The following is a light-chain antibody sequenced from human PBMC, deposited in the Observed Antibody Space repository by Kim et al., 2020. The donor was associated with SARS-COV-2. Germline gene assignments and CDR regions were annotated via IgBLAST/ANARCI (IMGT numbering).Light chain of an antibody. V-gene: IGKV3-11*01. J-gene: IGKJ2*03. CDR1: QSVSSY. CDR2: DAS. Sequence: LSPGERATLAGRASQSVSSYLAWYQQKPGKAPRLLIYDASNRATGIPARFSGSGSGTDFTLTISSLEPEDFAVYYCQQRSNWPPYSFGQGTKLEI. CDR3: QQRSNWPPYS.